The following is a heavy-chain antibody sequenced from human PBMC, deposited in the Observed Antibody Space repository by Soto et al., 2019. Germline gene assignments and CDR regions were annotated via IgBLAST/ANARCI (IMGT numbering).Heavy chain of an antibody. J-gene: IGHJ4*02. D-gene: IGHD5-18*01. CDR3: AKEGGGYGGYFDY. CDR1: GFTFSSYG. V-gene: IGHV3-30*18. Sequence: QVQLVESGGGVVQPGRSLRLSCAASGFTFSSYGMHWVRQAPGKGLEWVAVISYDGSNKYYEDSVKGRFTISRDNSKNTLYLQMNSLRAEDTAVYYCAKEGGGYGGYFDYWGQGTLVTVSS. CDR2: ISYDGSNK.